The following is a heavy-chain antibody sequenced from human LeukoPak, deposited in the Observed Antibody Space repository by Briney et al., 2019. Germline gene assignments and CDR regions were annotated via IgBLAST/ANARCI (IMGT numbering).Heavy chain of an antibody. Sequence: GGSLRLSCAASGFTFSSYGMHWVRQAPGKGLEWVAFIRYDGSNKYYADSVKGRFTISRDNSLNTLHLQMNSLRTGDTAVYYCAREFGHNRWYFDYWGQGALVTVSS. D-gene: IGHD5-24*01. J-gene: IGHJ4*02. CDR3: AREFGHNRWYFDY. V-gene: IGHV3-30*02. CDR1: GFTFSSYG. CDR2: IRYDGSNK.